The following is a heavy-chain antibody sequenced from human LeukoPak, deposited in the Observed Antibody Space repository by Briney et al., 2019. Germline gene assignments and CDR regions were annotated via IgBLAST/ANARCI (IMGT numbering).Heavy chain of an antibody. V-gene: IGHV1-8*01. J-gene: IGHJ4*02. CDR3: ARKFLGSRGYYFDY. Sequence: ASVKVSCKASGYTFTSYDINWVRQDTGQGLEWLGWMNPNTGNTGYAQKFQGRVTMTTDTSISTAYMELSSLRSDDTAVYYCARKFLGSRGYYFDYWGQGTLVTVSS. CDR2: MNPNTGNT. CDR1: GYTFTSYD. D-gene: IGHD3-10*01.